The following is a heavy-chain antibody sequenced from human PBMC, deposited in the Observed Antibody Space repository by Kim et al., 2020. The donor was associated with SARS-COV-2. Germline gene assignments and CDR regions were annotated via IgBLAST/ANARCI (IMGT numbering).Heavy chain of an antibody. Sequence: GGSLRLSCAASGFTVSSNYMSWVRQAPGKGLEWVSVIYSGGSTYYADSVKGRFTISRDNSKNTLYLQMNSLRAEDTAVYYCARDLVTGQWPSYYYYGMDVWGQGTTVTVSS. CDR3: ARDLVTGQWPSYYYYGMDV. CDR1: GFTVSSNY. J-gene: IGHJ6*02. D-gene: IGHD6-19*01. V-gene: IGHV3-66*01. CDR2: IYSGGST.